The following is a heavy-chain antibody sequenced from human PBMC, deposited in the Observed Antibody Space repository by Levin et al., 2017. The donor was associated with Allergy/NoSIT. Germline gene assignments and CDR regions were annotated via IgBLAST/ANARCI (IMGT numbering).Heavy chain of an antibody. CDR1: GFTFSSYS. V-gene: IGHV3-48*01. CDR3: VRDLTGSGSNDYYYYMDV. Sequence: PGESLKISCAASGFTFSSYSINWVRQAPGKGLEWVSYISSSSSTIYYAASVKGRFTISRDNAMNSLYLQMNSLRAEDTAVYYCVRDLTGSGSNDYYYYMDVWGKGTTVTVSS. D-gene: IGHD3-10*01. CDR2: ISSSSSTI. J-gene: IGHJ6*03.